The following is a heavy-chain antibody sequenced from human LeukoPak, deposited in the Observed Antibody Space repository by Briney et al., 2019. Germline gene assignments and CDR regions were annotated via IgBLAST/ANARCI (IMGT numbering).Heavy chain of an antibody. CDR2: IYSGGST. CDR1: GFTVSSNY. CDR3: ASLPVAGQHDVFDY. V-gene: IGHV3-53*01. J-gene: IGHJ3*01. D-gene: IGHD6-19*01. Sequence: GGSLRLSCAASGFTVSSNYMSWVHQAPGKGLEWVSVIYSGGSTYYADSVKGRFTISRDNSKNTLYLQMNSLRAEDTAMYYCASLPVAGQHDVFDYWGQGTMVTVSS.